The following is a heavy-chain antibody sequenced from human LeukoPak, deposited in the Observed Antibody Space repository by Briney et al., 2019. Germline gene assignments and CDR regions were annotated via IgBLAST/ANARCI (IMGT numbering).Heavy chain of an antibody. CDR1: GFSISSDDC. Sequence: PSETLSLTCLVSGFSISSDDCWGWIRQPPGKGLEWIGSISNRGSPYYNPSLKSRATMSVDTPNNHFSLRLSSVTAADTAVYYCVRDGGFYYTASPNSWFDPWGQGTLVTVSS. D-gene: IGHD2-15*01. V-gene: IGHV4-38-2*02. J-gene: IGHJ5*02. CDR2: ISNRGSP. CDR3: VRDGGFYYTASPNSWFDP.